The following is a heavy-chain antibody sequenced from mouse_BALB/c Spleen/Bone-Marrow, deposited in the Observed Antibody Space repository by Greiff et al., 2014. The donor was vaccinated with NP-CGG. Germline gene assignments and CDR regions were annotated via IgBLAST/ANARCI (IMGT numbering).Heavy chain of an antibody. CDR3: NYYGNTFDY. CDR2: ISPGTGSI. D-gene: IGHD1-1*01. J-gene: IGHJ2*01. V-gene: IGHV1S53*02. CDR1: GYTFTDHA. Sequence: LVESDAELVKPGASVKISCKASGYTFTDHAIHWAKQKPEQGLEWIGYISPGTGSIKYNEKFKDKVTLTADKSSSTAYMQLNSLTSEDSTVYFCNYYGNTFDYWGQGTTLTASS.